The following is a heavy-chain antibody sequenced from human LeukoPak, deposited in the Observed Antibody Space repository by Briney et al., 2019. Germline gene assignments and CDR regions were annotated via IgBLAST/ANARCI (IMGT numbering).Heavy chain of an antibody. V-gene: IGHV1-18*01. J-gene: IGHJ4*02. CDR2: ISAYNGNT. CDR1: GDTFTSYG. D-gene: IGHD2-21*02. CDR3: ARDSPVVVTASLDY. Sequence: ASVKVSCKASGDTFTSYGISWVRQAPGQGLEWMGWISAYNGNTNYAQKLQGRVTMTTDTSTSTAYMELRSLRSDDTAVYYCARDSPVVVTASLDYRGQGTLVTVSS.